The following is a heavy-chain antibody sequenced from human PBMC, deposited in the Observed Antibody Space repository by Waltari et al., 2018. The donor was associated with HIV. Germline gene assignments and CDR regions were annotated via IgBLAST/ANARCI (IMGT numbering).Heavy chain of an antibody. CDR3: ATDRGHSGSYLIENY. CDR1: GYTLTELS. J-gene: IGHJ4*02. CDR2: VGPKEGET. V-gene: IGHV1-24*01. Sequence: VQLVQSGAEVKKPGASVKVSCKVSGYTLTELSMQWVRQAPGKGLEWMGGVGPKEGETIYAQKFQGRVTMTEDTSTDTAYMELSSRRSEYTAVYYCATDRGHSGSYLIENYWGQGTLVTVSS. D-gene: IGHD1-26*01.